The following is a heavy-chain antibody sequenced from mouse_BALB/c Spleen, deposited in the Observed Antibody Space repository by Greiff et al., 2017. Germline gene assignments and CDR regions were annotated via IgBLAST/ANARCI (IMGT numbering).Heavy chain of an antibody. J-gene: IGHJ4*01. D-gene: IGHD1-1*01. CDR2: IWAGGST. CDR3: YGSSYDYAMDY. CDR1: GFSLTSYG. Sequence: VKLQESGPGLVAPSQSLSITCTVSGFSLTSYGVHWVRQPPGKGLEWLGVIWAGGSTNYNSALMSRLSISKDNSKSQVFLKMNSLQTDDTAMYYCYGSSYDYAMDYWGQGTSVTVSA. V-gene: IGHV2-9*02.